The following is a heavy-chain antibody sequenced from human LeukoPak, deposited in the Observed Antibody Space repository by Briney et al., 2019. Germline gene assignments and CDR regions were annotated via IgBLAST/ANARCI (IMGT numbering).Heavy chain of an antibody. CDR2: IWYDGSNK. J-gene: IGHJ4*02. D-gene: IGHD2-2*01. V-gene: IGHV3-33*01. CDR3: AREGEIVVVPAARSGFDY. CDR1: GFTFSSYG. Sequence: GGSLRLSCAASGFTFSSYGMHWVRQAPGKGLEWVAVIWYDGSNKYYADSVEGRFTISRDNSKNTLYLQMNSLRAEDTAVYYCAREGEIVVVPAARSGFDYWGQGTLVTVSS.